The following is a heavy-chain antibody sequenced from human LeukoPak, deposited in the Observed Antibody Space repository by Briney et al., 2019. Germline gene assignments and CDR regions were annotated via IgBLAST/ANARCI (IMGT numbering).Heavy chain of an antibody. V-gene: IGHV3-7*01. CDR1: GFTVSSNY. J-gene: IGHJ6*02. CDR2: IKQDGSEK. Sequence: GGSLRLSCAASGFTVSSNYMSWVRQAPGKGLEWVANIKQDGSEKYYVDSVKGRFTISRDNAKNSLYLQMNSLRAEDTAVYYCASTMLYYYGMDVWGQGTTVTVSS. D-gene: IGHD3-10*01. CDR3: ASTMLYYYGMDV.